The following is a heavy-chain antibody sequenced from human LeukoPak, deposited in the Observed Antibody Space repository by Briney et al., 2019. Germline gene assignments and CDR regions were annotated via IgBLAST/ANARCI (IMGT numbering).Heavy chain of an antibody. V-gene: IGHV1-2*02. CDR1: GSTFTGYY. D-gene: IGHD3-22*01. J-gene: IGHJ5*02. CDR2: INPNSGGT. Sequence: ASVKVSCKASGSTFTGYYMHWVRQAPAQELEWMGWINPNSGGTNYAQKFQGRVTMTRDTSISTAYMELSRLRSDDTAVYYCARDYYDSSGYFSNWFDPWGQGTLVTVSS. CDR3: ARDYYDSSGYFSNWFDP.